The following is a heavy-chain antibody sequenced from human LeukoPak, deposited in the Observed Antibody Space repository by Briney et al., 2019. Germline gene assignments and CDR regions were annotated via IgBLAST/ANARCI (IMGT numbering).Heavy chain of an antibody. D-gene: IGHD5-12*01. CDR3: ARDHRYAFDN. Sequence: GGSLRLSCAASGFNFIDYSLNWVRQAPGKGLEWISYIGISSGNTKYADSVKGRFPISRDKARNSLYLQMNSLRVEDTAMYYCARDHRYAFDNWGHGTLVTVSS. V-gene: IGHV3-48*01. CDR1: GFNFIDYS. CDR2: IGISSGNT. J-gene: IGHJ4*01.